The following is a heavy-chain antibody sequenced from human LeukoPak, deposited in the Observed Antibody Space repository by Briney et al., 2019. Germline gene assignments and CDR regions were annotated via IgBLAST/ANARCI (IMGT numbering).Heavy chain of an antibody. CDR2: INHSGST. D-gene: IGHD4/OR15-4a*01. V-gene: IGHV4-34*01. CDR1: GGSFSGYY. CDR3: ARGSKGAINYYYYYYMDV. Sequence: SETLSLTCAVYGGSFSGYYWSWIRQPPGKGLEWIGEINHSGSTNYNPSLKSRVTISVDTSKNQFSLKLSSVTAADTAVYYCARGSKGAINYYYYYYMDVWGKGTTVTVSS. J-gene: IGHJ6*03.